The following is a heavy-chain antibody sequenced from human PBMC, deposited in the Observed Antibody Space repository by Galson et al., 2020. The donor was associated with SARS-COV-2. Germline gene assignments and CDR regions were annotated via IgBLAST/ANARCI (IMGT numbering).Heavy chain of an antibody. CDR1: GGSISSGGYY. D-gene: IGHD6-13*01. CDR3: ARGGSSSWLEFDY. CDR2: IYYSGST. Sequence: SETLSLTCTVSGGSISSGGYYWSWIRPHPGTGLEWIGYIYYSGSTYYNPSLKSRVTISVDTSKNQFSLKLSSVTAADTAVYYCARGGSSSWLEFDYWGQGTLVTVSS. J-gene: IGHJ4*02. V-gene: IGHV4-31*03.